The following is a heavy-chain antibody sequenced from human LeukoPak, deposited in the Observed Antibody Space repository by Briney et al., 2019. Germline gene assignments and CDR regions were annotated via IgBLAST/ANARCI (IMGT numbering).Heavy chain of an antibody. V-gene: IGHV4-4*07. CDR1: GGSISSYY. CDR3: ARFDTYYAFDP. J-gene: IGHJ5*02. CDR2: IYTSGST. D-gene: IGHD3-22*01. Sequence: SETLSLTCTVSGGSISSYYWSWIRQPAGKGLEWIGRIYTSGSTNYNPSPKSRVTMSVDTPKNQFSLKLSSVTAADTAVYYCARFDTYYAFDPWGQGTLVTVSS.